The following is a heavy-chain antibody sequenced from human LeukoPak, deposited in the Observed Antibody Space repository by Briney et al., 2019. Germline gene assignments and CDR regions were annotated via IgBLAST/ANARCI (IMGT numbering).Heavy chain of an antibody. CDR2: IYYSGST. V-gene: IGHV4-39*01. J-gene: IGHJ4*02. Sequence: PSETLSLTCTVSGGSISSSSYYWGWIRQPPGKGLEWIGSIYYSGSTYYNPSLKSRVTISVDTSKNQFSLKLSSVTAADTAVYYCARVLGGSNFDNWGQGTLVTVSS. CDR3: ARVLGGSNFDN. D-gene: IGHD2-15*01. CDR1: GGSISSSSYY.